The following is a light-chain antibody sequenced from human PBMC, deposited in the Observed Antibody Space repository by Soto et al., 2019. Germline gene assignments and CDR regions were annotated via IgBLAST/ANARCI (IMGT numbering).Light chain of an antibody. CDR3: QQYNNWPPS. CDR1: QSVSGN. J-gene: IGKJ1*01. V-gene: IGKV3-15*01. Sequence: EIVMTQCPATVSVSPGERATLSCRASQSVSGNLAWYQQKPGQAPRLLIYGASTRATGIPARFSGSGSGTESTLTISSLQSEDFAVYYCQQYNNWPPSFGQGTKVEIK. CDR2: GAS.